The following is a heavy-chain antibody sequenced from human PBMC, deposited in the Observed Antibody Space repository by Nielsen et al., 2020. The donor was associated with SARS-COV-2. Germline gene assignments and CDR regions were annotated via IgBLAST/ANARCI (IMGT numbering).Heavy chain of an antibody. CDR3: TKGAQLGDY. J-gene: IGHJ4*02. V-gene: IGHV3-30*18. CDR1: GFTFSTYG. D-gene: IGHD6-13*01. Sequence: GESLKISCVASGFTFSTYGMHWVRQAPGKGLDWVTFISYDGSVKYYANSVKGRFTISTDTSKNTLYLQMNSLRPEDTAVYYCTKGAQLGDYWGQGTLVTVSS. CDR2: ISYDGSVK.